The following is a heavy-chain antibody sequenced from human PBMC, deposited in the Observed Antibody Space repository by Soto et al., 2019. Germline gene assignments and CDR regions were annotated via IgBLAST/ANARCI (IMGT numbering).Heavy chain of an antibody. CDR3: AREAEGCFDY. CDR2: IYYSGST. V-gene: IGHV4-59*01. CDR1: GGSISSYY. J-gene: IGHJ4*02. Sequence: PSETLSLTCTVSGGSISSYYWSWIRQPPGKGLEWIGYIYYSGSTNYNPSLKSRVTISVDTSKNQFSLELSSVTAADTAVYYCAREAEGCFDYWGQGTLVTVSS.